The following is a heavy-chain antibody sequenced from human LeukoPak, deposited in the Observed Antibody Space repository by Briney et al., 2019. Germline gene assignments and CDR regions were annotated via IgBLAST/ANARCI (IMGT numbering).Heavy chain of an antibody. J-gene: IGHJ4*02. Sequence: GGSLRLSCAASGFTFSNVWMIWVRQAPGKGLEWVGRIESKTDGGTLDYAAPVKGRFTISRDDSKNTLYLQMNSLKTEDTAVYYCTTSFMTVAGKVDYWGQGTLVTVSS. CDR1: GFTFSNVW. V-gene: IGHV3-15*04. CDR3: TTSFMTVAGKVDY. D-gene: IGHD6-19*01. CDR2: IESKTDGGTL.